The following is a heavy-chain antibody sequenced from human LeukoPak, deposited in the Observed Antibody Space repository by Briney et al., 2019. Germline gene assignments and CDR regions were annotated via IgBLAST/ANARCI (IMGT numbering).Heavy chain of an antibody. D-gene: IGHD3-9*01. J-gene: IGHJ4*02. CDR3: ARGGATYYYILAGFFDY. CDR2: IYYSGST. CDR1: GGSISSYY. V-gene: IGHV4-59*01. Sequence: SETLSLTCTVSGGSISSYYWSWIRQPPGKGLEWIGYIYYSGSTNYDPSLKSRVTISVDTSKNQISLKLTSVTAADTAVYYCARGGATYYYILAGFFDYWGQGTLVSVSS.